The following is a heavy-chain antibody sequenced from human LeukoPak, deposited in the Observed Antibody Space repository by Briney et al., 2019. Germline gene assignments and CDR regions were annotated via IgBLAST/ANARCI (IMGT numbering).Heavy chain of an antibody. Sequence: PSETLSLTCTVSGGSLSSYYWNWIRQPAGKGLEWIGRIYTSGSTNYNPSLKSRVTMSVDTSKNQFSLKLSSVTAADTAVYYCARDKSRTYGSDDAFDIWGQGTMVTVSS. CDR2: IYTSGST. V-gene: IGHV4-4*07. CDR3: ARDKSRTYGSDDAFDI. D-gene: IGHD3-10*01. CDR1: GGSLSSYY. J-gene: IGHJ3*02.